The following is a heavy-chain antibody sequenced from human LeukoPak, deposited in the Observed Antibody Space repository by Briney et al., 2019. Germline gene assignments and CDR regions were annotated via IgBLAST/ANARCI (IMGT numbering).Heavy chain of an antibody. CDR2: IFTSGST. J-gene: IGHJ4*02. Sequence: SETLSLTCTVSGGSISTFYWSWIRQPAGKGLEWIGRIFTSGSTNYNPFLKSRVKMSVDTSKNQFSLDLSSVTAADTAVYYCARDGAVQHLAGGYWGQGTLVTVSS. V-gene: IGHV4-4*07. D-gene: IGHD1-1*01. CDR3: ARDGAVQHLAGGY. CDR1: GGSISTFY.